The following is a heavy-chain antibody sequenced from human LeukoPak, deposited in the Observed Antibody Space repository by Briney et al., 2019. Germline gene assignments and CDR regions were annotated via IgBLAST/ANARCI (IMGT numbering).Heavy chain of an antibody. J-gene: IGHJ4*02. V-gene: IGHV4-59*01. CDR1: GGSISSYY. D-gene: IGHD4-17*01. CDR2: IYYSGST. CDR3: ARVHYGSFDY. Sequence: PSETLSLTCTVSGGSISSYYWSWIRQPPGKGLEWIGYIYYSGSTNYNPSLKSRVTISVDTSKNQFSLKLSSVTAADTAVYYCARVHYGSFDYWGQGTLVTVSS.